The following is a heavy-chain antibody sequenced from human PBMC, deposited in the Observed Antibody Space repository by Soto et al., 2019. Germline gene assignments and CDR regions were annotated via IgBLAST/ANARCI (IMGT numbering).Heavy chain of an antibody. J-gene: IGHJ4*02. CDR2: TYYRSKWYS. V-gene: IGHV6-1*01. D-gene: IGHD6-19*01. CDR3: ARGSYYSGWV. Sequence: PSQTLSLTCAISGDSVSITSAAWSLIRQSPSRGLEWLGRTYYRSKWYSDYAVSVKSRITINPDTSKNQFSLQLNSVTPEDTAVYYCARGSYYSGWVWGQGTLVTVYS. CDR1: GDSVSITSAA.